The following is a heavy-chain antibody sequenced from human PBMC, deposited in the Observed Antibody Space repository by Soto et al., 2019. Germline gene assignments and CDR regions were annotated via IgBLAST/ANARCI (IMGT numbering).Heavy chain of an antibody. Sequence: QVQLVQSGAEVKKPGASVKVSCKVSGYSLTELSMHWVRQAPGKGLEWMGGFDPAKGGTLYAQKFQGRVTMTEDTSTDIAYMELSSLRSEDTAVYYCATVVSGAWGQGTLVTVSS. V-gene: IGHV1-24*01. CDR3: ATVVSGA. CDR2: FDPAKGGT. CDR1: GYSLTELS. D-gene: IGHD3-10*01. J-gene: IGHJ5*02.